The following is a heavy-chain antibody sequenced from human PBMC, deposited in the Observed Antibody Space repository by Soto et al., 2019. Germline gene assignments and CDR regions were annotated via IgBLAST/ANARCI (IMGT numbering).Heavy chain of an antibody. Sequence: GGSLRLSCAASGFTFSSYAMSWVRQAPGKGLEWVSAISGSGGSTYYADSVKGRFTISRDNSKNTLYLQMNSLRAEDTAVYYCAKSPLKGAPYYYYMDVWGKGTTVTVSS. V-gene: IGHV3-23*01. J-gene: IGHJ6*03. D-gene: IGHD3-16*01. CDR2: ISGSGGST. CDR3: AKSPLKGAPYYYYMDV. CDR1: GFTFSSYA.